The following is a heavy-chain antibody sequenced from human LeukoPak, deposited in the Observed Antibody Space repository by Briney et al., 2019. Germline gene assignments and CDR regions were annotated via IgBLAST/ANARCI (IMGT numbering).Heavy chain of an antibody. CDR2: ISAYNGNT. Sequence: ASVKVCCKASGYTFTSYGISWVRQAPGQGLEWMGWISAYNGNTDYAQKLQGRVTMTTDTSTSTAYMELRSLRSDDTAVYYCARAPVYGDYFDYWGQGTLVTVSS. D-gene: IGHD4-17*01. V-gene: IGHV1-18*01. CDR1: GYTFTSYG. CDR3: ARAPVYGDYFDY. J-gene: IGHJ4*02.